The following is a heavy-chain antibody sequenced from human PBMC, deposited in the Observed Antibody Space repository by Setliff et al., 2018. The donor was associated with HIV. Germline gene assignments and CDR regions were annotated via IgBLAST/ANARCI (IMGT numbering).Heavy chain of an antibody. CDR1: GASISSNSYY. J-gene: IGHJ4*02. CDR2: IYYNGNT. V-gene: IGHV4-39*07. D-gene: IGHD3-22*01. Sequence: SETLSLTCSVSGASISSNSYYWGWIRQPPGKGLEWVGSIYYNGNTFYNQSLQSRVTISLDTSKNQFSLELRSVTAADTAVYYCARAASYYDSSGYWAPPKYFDYWGQGTLVTVSS. CDR3: ARAASYYDSSGYWAPPKYFDY.